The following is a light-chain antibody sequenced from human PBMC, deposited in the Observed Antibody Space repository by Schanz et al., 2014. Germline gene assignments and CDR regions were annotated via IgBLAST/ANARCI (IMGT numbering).Light chain of an antibody. CDR1: QSISRN. Sequence: ETVMTQSPATLSVSPGGRATLSCRASQSISRNLAWYQQKPGQAPRLLIYAASTRAAGIPARFSGSGSGTEFTLTISRLEPEDFAIYYCQQYGSSVMYTFGQGTKLEI. CDR2: AAS. V-gene: IGKV3-15*01. CDR3: QQYGSSVMYT. J-gene: IGKJ2*01.